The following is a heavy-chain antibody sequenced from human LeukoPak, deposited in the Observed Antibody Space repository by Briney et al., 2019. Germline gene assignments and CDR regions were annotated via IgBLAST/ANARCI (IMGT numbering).Heavy chain of an antibody. V-gene: IGHV3-7*01. CDR3: ARGRYSSRSGGYYFDI. D-gene: IGHD2-2*01. CDR1: GGSISSGGYY. Sequence: ETLSLTCTVSGGSISSGGYYWSWVRQAPGKGLEWVANIRKDGIEKYYVESVKGRFTISRDNAKNSLSLQMNSLRAEDTAVYYCARGRYSSRSGGYYFDIWGQGTLVTVSS. J-gene: IGHJ4*02. CDR2: IRKDGIEK.